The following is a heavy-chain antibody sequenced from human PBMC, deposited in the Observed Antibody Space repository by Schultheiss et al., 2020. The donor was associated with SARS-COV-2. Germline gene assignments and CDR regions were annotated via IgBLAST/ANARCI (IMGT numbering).Heavy chain of an antibody. Sequence: SETLSLTCTVSGGSISSGSYYWSWIRQPAGKGLEWIGRIYTSGSTNYNPSLKSRVTISVDTSKNQFSLKLSSVTAADTAVYYCARDGVAVGYCSGGSCLDAFDIWGQGTMVTVSS. J-gene: IGHJ3*02. D-gene: IGHD2-15*01. CDR1: GGSISSGSYY. CDR2: IYTSGST. CDR3: ARDGVAVGYCSGGSCLDAFDI. V-gene: IGHV4-61*02.